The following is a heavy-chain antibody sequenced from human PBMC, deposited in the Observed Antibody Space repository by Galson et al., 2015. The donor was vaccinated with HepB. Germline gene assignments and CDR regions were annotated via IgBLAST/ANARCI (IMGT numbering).Heavy chain of an antibody. V-gene: IGHV3-30-3*01. CDR3: AREYSSGWYPLYYYGMDV. CDR2: ISYDGSNK. J-gene: IGHJ6*02. D-gene: IGHD6-19*01. Sequence: SLRLSCAASGFTFSSYAMHWVRQAPGKGLEWVAVISYDGSNKYYADSVKGRFTISRDNSKNTLYLQMNSLRAEDTAVYYCAREYSSGWYPLYYYGMDVWGQGTTVTASS. CDR1: GFTFSSYA.